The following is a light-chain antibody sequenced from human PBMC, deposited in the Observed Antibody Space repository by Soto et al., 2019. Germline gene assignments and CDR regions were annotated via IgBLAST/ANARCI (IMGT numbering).Light chain of an antibody. J-gene: IGLJ2*01. V-gene: IGLV1-44*01. CDR2: NNN. CDR3: AALDDSLNAVV. CDR1: SSNIGSNT. Sequence: QSVLTQPPSASETPGQRVTISCSGRSSNIGSNTVTWYQQLPGTAPKLLMYNNNQRPSGVPDRFSGSKSGASASLAISGLQSEDEADYYCAALDDSLNAVVFGGGTKLTVL.